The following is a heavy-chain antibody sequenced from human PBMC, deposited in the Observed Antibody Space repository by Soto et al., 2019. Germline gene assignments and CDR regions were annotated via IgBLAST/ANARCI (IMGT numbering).Heavy chain of an antibody. CDR1: GDSVSSYY. V-gene: IGHV4-59*02. J-gene: IGHJ6*02. CDR3: ARGGRSPTVYYGLDV. D-gene: IGHD1-26*01. CDR2: VYYDGST. Sequence: QVQLQESGPGLVKPSETLSLTCSVSGDSVSSYYWSWIRQPPGKGLEWIGYVYYDGSTNYNPSLETRVTISIDTPKNQVSLKLNSVTAADTAVYHCARGGRSPTVYYGLDVWGQGTTVAVSS.